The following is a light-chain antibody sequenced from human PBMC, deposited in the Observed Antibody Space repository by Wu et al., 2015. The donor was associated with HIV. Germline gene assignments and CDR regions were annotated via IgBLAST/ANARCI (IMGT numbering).Light chain of an antibody. CDR3: QQYGSSPWT. CDR1: QSVSNY. V-gene: IGKV3-20*01. Sequence: EIVLTQSPAILSLSLGERATLSCRASQSVSNYLAWYQQKPGQPPRLLIYDASDRATGISARFSGSGSGTDFTLTISRLEPEDFAVYYCQQYGSSPWTFGQRTKVEIK. J-gene: IGKJ1*01. CDR2: DAS.